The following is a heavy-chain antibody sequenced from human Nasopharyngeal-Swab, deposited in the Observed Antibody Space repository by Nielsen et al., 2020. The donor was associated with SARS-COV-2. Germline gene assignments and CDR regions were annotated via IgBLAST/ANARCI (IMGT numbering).Heavy chain of an antibody. J-gene: IGHJ4*02. V-gene: IGHV4-4*02. CDR3: AGFYDFWT. Sequence: SETLSLTCAVSGGSVSSDNWWSWVRQPPGKRLEWIGEVKHNVSTNYNPSLKSRVTISLDKTKNQVSLRVNSLTAADTAVYYCAGFYDFWTWGQGTLVTVSS. CDR2: VKHNVST. CDR1: GGSVSSDNW. D-gene: IGHD3-3*01.